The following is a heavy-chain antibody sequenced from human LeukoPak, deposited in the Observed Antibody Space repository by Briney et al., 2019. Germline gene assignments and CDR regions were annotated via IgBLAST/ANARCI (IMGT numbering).Heavy chain of an antibody. J-gene: IGHJ4*02. CDR2: ISYDGTTE. CDR3: ARPQASCSSASRYRPFEY. V-gene: IGHV3-30*04. CDR1: GFAFRDYA. Sequence: GSLRLSCAASGFAFRDYAFRWVRQAPGKGLEWVAVISYDGTTEYYADSVKGRVTISRDNSNNTLFLQMSSLRTEDTAVYYCARPQASCSSASRYRPFEYWGQGTLVTVSS. D-gene: IGHD2-2*02.